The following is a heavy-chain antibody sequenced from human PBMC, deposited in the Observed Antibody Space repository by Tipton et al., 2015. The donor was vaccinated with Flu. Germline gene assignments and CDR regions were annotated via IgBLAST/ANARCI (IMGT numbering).Heavy chain of an antibody. CDR3: ARASGSGSYVIFDY. CDR1: GDSLSSYY. V-gene: IGHV4-4*07. D-gene: IGHD3-10*01. J-gene: IGHJ4*02. CDR2: IYTSGTT. Sequence: TLSLTCTVSGDSLSSYYWSWIRQPAGKGLEWIGRIYTSGTTKYNPSPKSRLTMSIDTSKNQFSLRLTSVTAADTAVYYCARASGSGSYVIFDYWGQGTLVTVSS.